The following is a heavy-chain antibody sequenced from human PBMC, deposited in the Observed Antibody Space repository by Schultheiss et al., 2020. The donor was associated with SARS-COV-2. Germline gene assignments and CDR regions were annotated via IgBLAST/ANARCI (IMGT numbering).Heavy chain of an antibody. CDR2: INRDGSG. Sequence: SETLSLTCAVYSGSFSDYYWSWIRQSPGKGLEWIGEINRDGSGNYNPSLKSRVTMSVDTSKNQFSLKLSSVTAADTAVYYCARDGGNYYYYGMDVWGQGTTVTVSS. CDR3: ARDGGNYYYYGMDV. J-gene: IGHJ6*02. D-gene: IGHD3-16*01. CDR1: SGSFSDYY. V-gene: IGHV4-34*01.